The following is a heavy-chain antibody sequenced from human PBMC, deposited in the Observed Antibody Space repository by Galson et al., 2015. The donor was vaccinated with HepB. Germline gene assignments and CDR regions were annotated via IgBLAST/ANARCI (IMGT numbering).Heavy chain of an antibody. CDR2: ISSDGGST. J-gene: IGHJ4*02. CDR3: VKLGY. CDR1: GFTFSSSG. V-gene: IGHV3-64D*06. Sequence: SLRLSCAASGFTFSSSGMHWVRQAPGTGLEYVSSISSDGGSTYYADSVKGRFTMSRDNSKNTLYLQMSSLGGEDTAVYYCVKLGYWGQGTLVTVSS. D-gene: IGHD6-6*01.